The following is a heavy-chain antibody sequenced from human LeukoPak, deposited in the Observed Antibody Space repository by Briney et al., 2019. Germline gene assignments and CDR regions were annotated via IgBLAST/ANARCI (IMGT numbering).Heavy chain of an antibody. CDR2: IYYDGST. D-gene: IGHD5-24*01. CDR3: AKFDGYSYCGMDV. V-gene: IGHV4-59*01. J-gene: IGHJ6*02. Sequence: PSETLSLTCTVSGGSLNTYYWSWIRQPPGEGLQWIGYIYYDGSTNYNPSLESRVTISADTSKNQVSLKLSAVSAADSALYYCAKFDGYSYCGMDVWGQGTTVTVSS. CDR1: GGSLNTYY.